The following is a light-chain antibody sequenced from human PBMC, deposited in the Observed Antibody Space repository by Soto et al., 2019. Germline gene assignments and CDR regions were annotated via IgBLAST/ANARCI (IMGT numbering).Light chain of an antibody. CDR1: SGDIGSYNR. Sequence: SALDQPASVSGSPGQSITISCTGTSGDIGSYNRVSWYQQHPGKAPTLIIYEVTDRPSGVSNRFSGSNSGNTASLTISGLQAEDEAEYYCSSYTNINTRACVFGTGTKVTVL. J-gene: IGLJ1*01. CDR3: SSYTNINTRACV. V-gene: IGLV2-14*01. CDR2: EVT.